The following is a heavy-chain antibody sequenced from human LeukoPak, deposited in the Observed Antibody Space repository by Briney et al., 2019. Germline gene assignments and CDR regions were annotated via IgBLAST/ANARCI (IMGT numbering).Heavy chain of an antibody. J-gene: IGHJ5*02. Sequence: GASVNVSCKASGYTFTGYYMHWVRQAPGQRLEWMGWINPNSGGTSYAQKFQGRVTMTRDTSISTVYMELSRLRSDDTAVYYCARLKSTISSGWFDPWGQGTLVTVSS. CDR3: ARLKSTISSGWFDP. V-gene: IGHV1-2*02. D-gene: IGHD6-6*01. CDR2: INPNSGGT. CDR1: GYTFTGYY.